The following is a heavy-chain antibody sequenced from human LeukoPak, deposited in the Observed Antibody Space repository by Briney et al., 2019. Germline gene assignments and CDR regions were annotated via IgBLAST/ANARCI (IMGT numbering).Heavy chain of an antibody. J-gene: IGHJ6*03. D-gene: IGHD2-15*01. V-gene: IGHV4-31*03. Sequence: SETLSLTCTVSGGSISSGGYYWSWIRQHPGKGLEWIGYIYYSGSTYYNPSLKSRVTISVDTSKNQFSLKLSSVTAADTAVYYCARVSIGYYYYYYMDVWGKGTTVTVSS. CDR3: ARVSIGYYYYYYMDV. CDR2: IYYSGST. CDR1: GGSISSGGYY.